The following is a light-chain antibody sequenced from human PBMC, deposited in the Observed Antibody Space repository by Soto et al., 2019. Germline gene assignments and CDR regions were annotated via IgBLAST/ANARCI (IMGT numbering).Light chain of an antibody. J-gene: IGKJ1*01. CDR1: RTVDSTY. Sequence: EIVSTQSPGTLSLSPGERATLSCTASRTVDSTYLAWYQQKPGQAPRLLIYAVSDRATGIPDRFSGSGSGTEFTLTIGSLQSEDSAVYYCQQYQNLWTFGQGTKVDIK. CDR2: AVS. V-gene: IGKV3-20*01. CDR3: QQYQNLWT.